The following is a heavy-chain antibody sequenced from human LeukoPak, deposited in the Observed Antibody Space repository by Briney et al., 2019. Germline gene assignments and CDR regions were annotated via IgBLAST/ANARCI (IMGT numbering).Heavy chain of an antibody. D-gene: IGHD2-2*01. Sequence: GGSLRPSCAASGFTLSSFWMSWVRQTPGKGLEWVANIKQDGRERYYVDSVKGRFTISRDNARNSLYQQMNSLRAEDTAVYYCAKDRPSFVVVPAAIDYWGQGTLVTVSS. CDR2: IKQDGRER. J-gene: IGHJ4*02. V-gene: IGHV3-7*01. CDR3: AKDRPSFVVVPAAIDY. CDR1: GFTLSSFW.